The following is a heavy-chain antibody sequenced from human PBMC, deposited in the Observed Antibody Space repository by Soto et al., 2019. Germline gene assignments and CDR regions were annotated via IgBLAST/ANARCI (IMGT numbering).Heavy chain of an antibody. CDR1: GGSISRGGYY. D-gene: IGHD2-2*01. V-gene: IGHV4-31*03. CDR3: ARVQPEGIVVVPAAMALFDY. J-gene: IGHJ4*02. CDR2: IYYSGST. Sequence: PSETLSLTCTVSGGSISRGGYYWSCLRQHPGKGLEWIGYIYYSGSTYYNPSLKSRVTISVDTSKNQFSLKLSSVTAADTAVYYCARVQPEGIVVVPAAMALFDYGGQGTLVTVSS.